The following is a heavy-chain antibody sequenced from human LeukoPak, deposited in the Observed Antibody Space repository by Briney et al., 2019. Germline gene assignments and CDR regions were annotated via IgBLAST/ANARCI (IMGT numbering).Heavy chain of an antibody. Sequence: ASVKVSCKASGYTFTNYGITWVRQAPGQGLEWMGWISAYNANTNYEQKFQGRVTMTTDTSTSTVYMELRSLRSDDTAIYYCARTDYDILTGARMDVWGKGTTVTVSS. J-gene: IGHJ6*04. CDR2: ISAYNANT. V-gene: IGHV1-18*04. CDR3: ARTDYDILTGARMDV. D-gene: IGHD3-9*01. CDR1: GYTFTNYG.